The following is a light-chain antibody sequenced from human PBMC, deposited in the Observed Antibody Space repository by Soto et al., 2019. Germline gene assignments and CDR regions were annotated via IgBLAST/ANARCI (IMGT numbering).Light chain of an antibody. CDR2: GAS. V-gene: IGKV3-20*01. Sequence: EIVLTQSPGTLSLSPGERAILSCRASQSVRSGYLAWYQHKPGQAPRLLIYGASARASGIPDRFSGSGSGTDFTLTIGRLEPEDSAVYYCQQYGSLQKTFGQGTKVEIK. J-gene: IGKJ1*01. CDR3: QQYGSLQKT. CDR1: QSVRSGY.